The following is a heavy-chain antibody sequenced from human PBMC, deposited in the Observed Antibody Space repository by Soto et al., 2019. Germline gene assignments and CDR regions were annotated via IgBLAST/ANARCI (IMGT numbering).Heavy chain of an antibody. CDR2: IYPGDSDT. J-gene: IGHJ6*03. CDR3: ARHGIFGVVIDYYYMDV. V-gene: IGHV5-51*01. D-gene: IGHD3-3*01. CDR1: GYSFTRYW. Sequence: ESPKISCKGSGYSFTRYWSGWVRQMPGKGLEWLGIIYPGDSDTRYSPSFQGQVTISADKSISTAYLQWSSLKASDTAMYYCARHGIFGVVIDYYYMDVWGKGTTVTVSS.